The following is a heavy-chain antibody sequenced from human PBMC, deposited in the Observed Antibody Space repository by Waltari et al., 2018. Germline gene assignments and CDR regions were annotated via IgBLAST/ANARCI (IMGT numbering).Heavy chain of an antibody. CDR1: GFTVSDNY. D-gene: IGHD3-10*01. Sequence: EVQLVESGGGLIQPGGSLRLSCAASGFTVSDNYMSWVRQAPGKGLEWVSVIYSGGSTYYADSVKGRFTISRDSSKNTLSLQMNSLRAEDTAVYYCAGKYGSGNYYYDYWGQGTLVTVSS. J-gene: IGHJ4*02. CDR2: IYSGGST. V-gene: IGHV3-53*01. CDR3: AGKYGSGNYYYDY.